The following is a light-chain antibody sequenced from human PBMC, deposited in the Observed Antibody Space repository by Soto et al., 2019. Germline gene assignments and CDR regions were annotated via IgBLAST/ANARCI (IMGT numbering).Light chain of an antibody. V-gene: IGKV3-11*01. CDR2: DAS. J-gene: IGKJ1*01. CDR3: QQYSDSSGA. Sequence: EIVLTPSPAPLSMSAGESATISCRASQSISSYWYQQKPGQAPGLLIYDASNRASGITARFSGSGSGTDFTLTISSLQPDDFATYYCQQYSDSSGAFGQGTKVDIK. CDR1: QSISSY.